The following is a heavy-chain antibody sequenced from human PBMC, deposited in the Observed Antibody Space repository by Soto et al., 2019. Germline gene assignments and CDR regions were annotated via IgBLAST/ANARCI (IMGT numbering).Heavy chain of an antibody. CDR2: IKHDGSEK. D-gene: IGHD6-19*01. Sequence: SLRLSCVVSGFSFSTYWMTWVRQAPGKGLEWVANIKHDGSEKNYVDSVKGRFTVSRDNAKNSVFLQMNSLRIEDTAVYYCARNTGWYPDYWGRGTLVTVSS. CDR1: GFSFSTYW. V-gene: IGHV3-7*01. CDR3: ARNTGWYPDY. J-gene: IGHJ4*02.